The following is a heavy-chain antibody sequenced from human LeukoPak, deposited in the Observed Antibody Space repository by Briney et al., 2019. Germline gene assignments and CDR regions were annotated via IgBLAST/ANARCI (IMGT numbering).Heavy chain of an antibody. CDR1: GFTFSGYW. CDR2: ISGSGGST. Sequence: GGSLRLSCVVSGFTFSGYWMTWVRQAPGKGLEWVSAISGSGGSTYYADSVKGRFTISRDNSKNTLYLQMNSLRAEDTAVYYCAKDGYCSSTSCYLDYFDYWGQGTLVTVSS. V-gene: IGHV3-23*01. D-gene: IGHD2-2*03. J-gene: IGHJ4*02. CDR3: AKDGYCSSTSCYLDYFDY.